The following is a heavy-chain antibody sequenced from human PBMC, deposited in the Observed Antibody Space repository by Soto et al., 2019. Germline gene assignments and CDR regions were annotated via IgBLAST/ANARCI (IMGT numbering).Heavy chain of an antibody. CDR2: ISSTGASI. CDR1: GFTFDDFY. J-gene: IGHJ4*02. Sequence: QVQLVESGGGLVKPGGSLRLSCAASGFTFDDFYMSWIRQTPGKGLEWISYISSTGASISYVDSVKGRFTVSRDNAKNSLYLQMNSLRVEDTAVYYCARSSPPYRSGWISLDSWGQGTLVTVSS. CDR3: ARSSPPYRSGWISLDS. D-gene: IGHD6-19*01. V-gene: IGHV3-11*01.